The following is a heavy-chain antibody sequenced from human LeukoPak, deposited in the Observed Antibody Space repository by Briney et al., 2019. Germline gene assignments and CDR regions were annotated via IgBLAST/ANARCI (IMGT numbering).Heavy chain of an antibody. J-gene: IGHJ5*02. CDR1: GGSISSSSYY. Sequence: SETLSLTCTVSGGSISSSSYYWGWIRQPPGKGLEWIGSIYYSGSTYYNPSLKSRVTISVDTSKNQFSLKLSSVTAADTAVYYCARVRVVVPAAIAYNWFDPWGQGTLVTVSS. CDR2: IYYSGST. D-gene: IGHD2-2*02. V-gene: IGHV4-39*07. CDR3: ARVRVVVPAAIAYNWFDP.